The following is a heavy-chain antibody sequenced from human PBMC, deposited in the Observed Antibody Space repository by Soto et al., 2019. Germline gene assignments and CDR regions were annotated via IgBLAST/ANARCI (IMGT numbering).Heavy chain of an antibody. V-gene: IGHV3-23*01. CDR1: GFMFSSYA. CDR3: AKMSGRVAVAARGFDP. J-gene: IGHJ5*02. D-gene: IGHD6-19*01. CDR2: ISGSGGST. Sequence: QPGGSLRLSCAVSGFMFSSYAMTWVRQAPGKGLEWVSSISGSGGSTYYSDSVRGRFTISRDNSKKMLYLEMNSLKGDDTAVYYCAKMSGRVAVAARGFDPWGQGTLVTVSS.